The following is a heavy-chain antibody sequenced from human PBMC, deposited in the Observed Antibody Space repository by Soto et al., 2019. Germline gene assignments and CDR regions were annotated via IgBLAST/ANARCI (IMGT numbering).Heavy chain of an antibody. Sequence: SETLSLPCAVYGGSFSGYYWSWIRQPPGKGLEWIGEINHSGSTNYNPSLKSRVTISVDTSKNQFSLKLSSVTAADTAVYYCARYVPYDILTGYYPNRPPNYFDYWGQGTLVTVSS. CDR1: GGSFSGYY. CDR2: INHSGST. V-gene: IGHV4-34*01. D-gene: IGHD3-9*01. J-gene: IGHJ4*02. CDR3: ARYVPYDILTGYYPNRPPNYFDY.